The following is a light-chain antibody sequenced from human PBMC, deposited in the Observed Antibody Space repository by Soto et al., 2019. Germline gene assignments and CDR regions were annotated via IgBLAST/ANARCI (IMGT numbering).Light chain of an antibody. CDR3: QHYNRYSEA. J-gene: IGKJ1*01. CDR1: QSISNW. CDR2: AAS. Sequence: DIQMTQSPSTLSASVGDRVTITCRASQSISNWLAWYQQKPGKAPKLLIYAASTLQSGVPSRFSGSGSGTDFTLTISCLQSEDFATYYCQHYNRYSEAFGQGTKVDI. V-gene: IGKV1-5*01.